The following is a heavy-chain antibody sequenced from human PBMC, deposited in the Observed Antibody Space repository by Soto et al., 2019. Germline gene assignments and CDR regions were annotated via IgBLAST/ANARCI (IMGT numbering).Heavy chain of an antibody. CDR2: INPNSGGT. CDR1: GYTFTGYY. CDR3: ARVLEGTSHDYDYIWGSYRNDAFDI. J-gene: IGHJ3*02. V-gene: IGHV1-2*04. Sequence: ASVKVSCKASGYTFTGYYMHWVRQAPGQGLEWMGWINPNSGGTNYAQKFQGWVTMTRDTSISTAYMELSRLRSDDTAVYYCARVLEGTSHDYDYIWGSYRNDAFDIWGQGTMVTVSS. D-gene: IGHD3-16*02.